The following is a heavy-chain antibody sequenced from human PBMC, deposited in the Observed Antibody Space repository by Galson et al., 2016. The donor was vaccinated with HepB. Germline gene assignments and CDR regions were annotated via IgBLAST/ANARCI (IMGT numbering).Heavy chain of an antibody. CDR1: GFSFSSFS. V-gene: IGHV3-23*01. D-gene: IGHD2-8*01. CDR3: AKKGHTTTGYYYFDS. J-gene: IGHJ4*02. CDR2: IIGYEETT. Sequence: SLRLSCAASGFSFSSFSMNWVRQAPGKGLEWVSIIGYEETTSYADSVKGRFTISRDNSKNTLYLQMTSLRAEDTAVYYCAKKGHTTTGYYYFDSWGRGILVTVSS.